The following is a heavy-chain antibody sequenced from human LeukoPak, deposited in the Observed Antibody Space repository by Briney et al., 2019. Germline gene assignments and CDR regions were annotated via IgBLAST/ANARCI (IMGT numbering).Heavy chain of an antibody. CDR3: AKDVVGQQWLENY. CDR1: GFTFSSDC. CDR2: VKQDGSEK. Sequence: GGSLRLSCPAFGFTFSSDCMTWVHQAPGKGLEWVANVKQDGSEKYYVDSVKGRFTISRDNAKNSPFLQMNSLRAEDTAVYYCAKDVVGQQWLENYWGQGTLVTVSS. D-gene: IGHD6-19*01. J-gene: IGHJ4*02. V-gene: IGHV3-7*01.